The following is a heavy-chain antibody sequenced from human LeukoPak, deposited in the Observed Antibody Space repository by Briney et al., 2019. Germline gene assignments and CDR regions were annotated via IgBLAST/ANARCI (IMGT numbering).Heavy chain of an antibody. Sequence: GESLQISCKGSGYSFTFYWIGWVRQMPGKGLEWMGIIYPGDSDTRYSPSFQGQVTISADKSISTAYLQWSSLKASDTAMYYCASAFSPLSGYVLGSDAFVIWGQGTMVTVSS. CDR1: GYSFTFYW. J-gene: IGHJ3*02. CDR2: IYPGDSDT. D-gene: IGHD5-12*01. V-gene: IGHV5-51*01. CDR3: ASAFSPLSGYVLGSDAFVI.